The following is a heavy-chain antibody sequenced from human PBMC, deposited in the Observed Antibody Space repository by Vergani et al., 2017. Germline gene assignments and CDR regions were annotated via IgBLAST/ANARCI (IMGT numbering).Heavy chain of an antibody. CDR2: ISDNGGTT. Sequence: VQLVESGGGVVQPGRSLRLSCAASGFTFSSYGMHWVRQAPGKGLEWVSIISDNGGTTYYADSVKGRFTISRDNSKNTLFLHMNSLRPEDTAVYYCAKVGRSEVAGTFGAFDIWGQGTMVTVSS. CDR1: GFTFSSYG. J-gene: IGHJ3*02. V-gene: IGHV3-23*04. CDR3: AKVGRSEVAGTFGAFDI. D-gene: IGHD6-19*01.